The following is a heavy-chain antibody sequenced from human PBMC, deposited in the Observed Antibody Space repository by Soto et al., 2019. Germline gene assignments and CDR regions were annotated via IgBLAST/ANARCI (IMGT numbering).Heavy chain of an antibody. V-gene: IGHV4-39*01. Sequence: QLQLQESGPGLLKPSETLSLTCTVSGGSITSSTFSWGWIRQPPGKGLEWIGSIYYSGSTYCNPSLKSRVTISVDPSKNQLSLKLKSVTAADTAVYYCAGPGDCSGGTCHENWFDPWGQGSLVTVSS. CDR2: IYYSGST. J-gene: IGHJ5*02. D-gene: IGHD2-15*01. CDR3: AGPGDCSGGTCHENWFDP. CDR1: GGSITSSTFS.